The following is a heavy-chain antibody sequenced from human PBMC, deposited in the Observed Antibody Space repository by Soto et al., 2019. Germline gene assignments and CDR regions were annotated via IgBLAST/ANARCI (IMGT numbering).Heavy chain of an antibody. CDR3: ARASCGPEAVCYDILTGYYTFDY. V-gene: IGHV4-30-4*01. CDR2: IYYSGST. Sequence: SETLSLTCPVSGGYIRSGDYYWSWIRQPPGKGLEWIGYIYYSGSTYYNPSLKSRVTISVDTSKNQFSLKLSSVTAADTAVYYCARASCGPEAVCYDILTGYYTFDYWGQGTLVTVSS. D-gene: IGHD3-9*01. CDR1: GGYIRSGDYY. J-gene: IGHJ4*02.